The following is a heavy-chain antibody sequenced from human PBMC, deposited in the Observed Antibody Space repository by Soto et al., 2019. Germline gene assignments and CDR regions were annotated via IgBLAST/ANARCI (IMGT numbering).Heavy chain of an antibody. CDR1: GGSISSYD. V-gene: IGHV4-59*12. Sequence: SEMQSVTWTVSGGSISSYDWRWIRQPPGKGLEWIGYIYYSGSTYYNPSHKSRVTISVDTSKNQFSLKLSSVTAADTAVYYCARELGTGAYFDYWGQGTLGTVSS. CDR3: ARELGTGAYFDY. J-gene: IGHJ4*02. D-gene: IGHD1-1*01. CDR2: IYYSGST.